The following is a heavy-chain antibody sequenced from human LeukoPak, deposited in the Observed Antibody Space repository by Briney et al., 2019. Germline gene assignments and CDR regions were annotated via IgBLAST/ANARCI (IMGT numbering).Heavy chain of an antibody. D-gene: IGHD3-22*01. CDR2: IYYSGST. V-gene: IGHV4-31*03. CDR3: ARESDYYDSSGTRFDI. J-gene: IGHJ3*02. CDR1: GGSISSGGYY. Sequence: SETLSPTCTVSGGSISSGGYYWSWIRQHPGKGLEWIGYIYYSGSTYYNPSPKSRVTISVDTSKNQFSLKLSSVTAADTAVYYCARESDYYDSSGTRFDIWGQGTMVTVSS.